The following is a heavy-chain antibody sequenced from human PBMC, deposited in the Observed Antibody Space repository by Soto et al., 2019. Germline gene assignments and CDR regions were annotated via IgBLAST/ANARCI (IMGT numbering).Heavy chain of an antibody. V-gene: IGHV3-30-3*01. Sequence: QVQLVESGGGVVQPGRSLRLSCAASGFTFSSYAMHWVRQAPGKGLEWVAVISYDGSNKYYADSVKGRFTISRDNSKNAEYLEMNSLKAEDTAEDDCARARGRPNHYRGYCSGGRCKRFGLLDPWGQGTLVTVSS. CDR3: ARARGRPNHYRGYCSGGRCKRFGLLDP. D-gene: IGHD2-15*01. CDR1: GFTFSSYA. CDR2: ISYDGSNK. J-gene: IGHJ5*02.